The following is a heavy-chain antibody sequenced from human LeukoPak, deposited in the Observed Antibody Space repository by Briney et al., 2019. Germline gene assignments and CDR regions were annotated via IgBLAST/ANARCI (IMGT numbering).Heavy chain of an antibody. V-gene: IGHV4-4*07. CDR1: GGSISSYY. D-gene: IGHD3-10*01. Sequence: PSETLSLTCTVSGGSISSYYWSWIRQPAGKGLEWIGRIYTSGSTNYNPSLKSRVTMSVDTSKNQFSLKLSSVTAADTAVYYCARGPKVRGVISYYYYYMDVWGKGTTVTISS. J-gene: IGHJ6*03. CDR2: IYTSGST. CDR3: ARGPKVRGVISYYYYYMDV.